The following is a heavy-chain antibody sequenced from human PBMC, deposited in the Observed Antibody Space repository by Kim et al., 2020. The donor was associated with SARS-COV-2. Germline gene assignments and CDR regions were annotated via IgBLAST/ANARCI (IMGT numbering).Heavy chain of an antibody. CDR3: AKDYYDSSGYTGSIDY. V-gene: IGHV3-23*01. J-gene: IGHJ4*02. Sequence: SVKGRFTISRDNSKNTLYLQMNSLRAEDTAVYYCAKDYYDSSGYTGSIDYWGQGTLVTVSS. D-gene: IGHD3-22*01.